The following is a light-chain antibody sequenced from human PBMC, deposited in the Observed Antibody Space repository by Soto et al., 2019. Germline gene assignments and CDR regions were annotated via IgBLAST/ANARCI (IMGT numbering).Light chain of an antibody. CDR2: DAS. Sequence: IQLTQSPSSLSASVGETVTITCRASQTISTYLNWYQQKPGKAPRLLIYDASSLLSGVPSRFSGSGSGTDFTLTIASLQPEDFSTYYCQQSDSTPYTFGQGTKVDIK. CDR3: QQSDSTPYT. CDR1: QTISTY. V-gene: IGKV1-39*01. J-gene: IGKJ2*01.